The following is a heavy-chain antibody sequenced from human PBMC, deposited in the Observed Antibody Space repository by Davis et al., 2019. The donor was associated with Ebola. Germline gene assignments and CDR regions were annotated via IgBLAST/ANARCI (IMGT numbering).Heavy chain of an antibody. Sequence: GESLKISCAASGFTFSSYAMHWVRQAPGKGLEYVSAISSNGGSTYYANSVKGRFTISRDNSKNTLYLQMGSLRAEDMAVYYCAREGGCSGGSCYYFDYWGQGTLVTVSS. D-gene: IGHD2-15*01. CDR1: GFTFSSYA. CDR2: ISSNGGST. V-gene: IGHV3-64*01. J-gene: IGHJ4*02. CDR3: AREGGCSGGSCYYFDY.